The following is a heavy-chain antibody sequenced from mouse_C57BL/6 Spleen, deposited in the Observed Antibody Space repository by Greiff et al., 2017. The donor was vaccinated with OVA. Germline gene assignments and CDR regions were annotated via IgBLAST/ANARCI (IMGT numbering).Heavy chain of an antibody. CDR3: ARGIYDSYPYAMDY. CDR2: IYPSDSET. J-gene: IGHJ4*01. Sequence: VQLQQPGAELVRPGSSVKLSCKASGYTFTSYWMDWVKQRPGQGLEWIGNIYPSDSETHYNQKFKDKVTLTVDKSSSTAYMQLSSLTSEDSAVYYCARGIYDSYPYAMDYWGQGTSVTVSS. CDR1: GYTFTSYW. V-gene: IGHV1-61*01. D-gene: IGHD2-3*01.